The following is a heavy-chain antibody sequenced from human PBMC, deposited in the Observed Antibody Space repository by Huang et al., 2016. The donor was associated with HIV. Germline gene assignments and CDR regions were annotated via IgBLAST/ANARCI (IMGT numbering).Heavy chain of an antibody. Sequence: EVQLEEFGGRLVQPGRSLRLSCATYGFKFDDYAMHWVRQVPGGGLEWVSGIRWNRGDILYADSVRGRFAISRDNAVKSLYLQMDSLRREDTALYYCVKDRRMRGSGWTFFDNWGQGTLVDVSS. CDR3: VKDRRMRGSGWTFFDN. V-gene: IGHV3-9*01. J-gene: IGHJ4*02. CDR1: GFKFDDYA. CDR2: IRWNRGDI. D-gene: IGHD6-19*01.